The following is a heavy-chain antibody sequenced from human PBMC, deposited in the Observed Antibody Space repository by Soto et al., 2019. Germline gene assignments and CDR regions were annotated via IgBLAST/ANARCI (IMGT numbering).Heavy chain of an antibody. CDR2: ISAYNGNT. D-gene: IGHD3-3*01. V-gene: IGHV1-18*01. Sequence: GASVKVSCKASGYTFTSYGISWVRQAPGQGLEWMGWISAYNGNTNYAQKLQGRVTMTTGTSTSTAYMELRSRRSDDTAVYYCARDQHYDFWSGPNPHYGMDVWGQGTTVTVPS. CDR1: GYTFTSYG. J-gene: IGHJ6*02. CDR3: ARDQHYDFWSGPNPHYGMDV.